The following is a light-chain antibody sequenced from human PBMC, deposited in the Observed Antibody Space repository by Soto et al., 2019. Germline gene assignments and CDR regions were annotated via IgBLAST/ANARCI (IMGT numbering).Light chain of an antibody. V-gene: IGKV1-9*01. J-gene: IGKJ1*01. Sequence: IQLTQSPSSLSASVGDRVTITCRASPAIASFLAWYQQKPGTAPKLLIYGASTLQSGVPSRFSGSGSGTEFTLTISSLQPDDFATYYCQQYNSYPWTFGQGTKVDIK. CDR2: GAS. CDR1: PAIASF. CDR3: QQYNSYPWT.